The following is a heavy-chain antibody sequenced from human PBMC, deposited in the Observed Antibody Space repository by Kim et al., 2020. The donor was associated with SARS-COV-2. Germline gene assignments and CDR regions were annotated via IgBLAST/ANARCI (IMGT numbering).Heavy chain of an antibody. CDR3: ARDTRSYYDFWSGDFDY. V-gene: IGHV3-30*07. J-gene: IGHJ4*02. Sequence: VKGRFTSSRDNSKNTLYLQMNSLRAEDTAVYYCARDTRSYYDFWSGDFDYWGQGTLVTVSS. D-gene: IGHD3-3*01.